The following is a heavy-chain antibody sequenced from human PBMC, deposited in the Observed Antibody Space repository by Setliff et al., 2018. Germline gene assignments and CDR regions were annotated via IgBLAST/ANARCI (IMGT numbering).Heavy chain of an antibody. V-gene: IGHV4-59*01. CDR3: ARYRRDGYIYCLDY. D-gene: IGHD5-12*01. J-gene: IGHJ4*01. CDR2: VYYDGST. Sequence: RDPPGEQLQWIGYVYYDGSTNYNPSLRSRVTMSIDTSNNQFSLWLNSVTAADTAVYYCARYRRDGYIYCLDYWGQGMLVTVSS.